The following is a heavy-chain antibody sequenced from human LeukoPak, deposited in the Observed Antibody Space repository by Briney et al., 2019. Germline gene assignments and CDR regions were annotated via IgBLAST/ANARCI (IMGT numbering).Heavy chain of an antibody. J-gene: IGHJ6*04. Sequence: GGSLRLPCAASGFTFSGYGIHWVRQAPGKGLEWVAMIWHDGSHDYYADSVRGRLTISRDTSKNTMVLQINSLRVDDTAVYYCARGDYVSGTYMDVWGNGTTVTVSS. CDR3: ARGDYVSGTYMDV. CDR1: GFTFSGYG. V-gene: IGHV3-33*01. D-gene: IGHD3-16*01. CDR2: IWHDGSHD.